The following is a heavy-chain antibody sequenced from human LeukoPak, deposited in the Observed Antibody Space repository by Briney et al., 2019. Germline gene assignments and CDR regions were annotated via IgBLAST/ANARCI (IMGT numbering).Heavy chain of an antibody. CDR2: IDPSDSET. V-gene: IGHV5-51*01. CDR3: ARQTAMGRSGDY. D-gene: IGHD5-18*01. CDR1: GYSFTSYW. Sequence: AGESLKISCKASGYSFTSYWIGWVRQMPGKDLEWMGIIDPSDSETRYTPSFQGQVTISADKSLSTAYLQWNSLKASDTAMYFCARQTAMGRSGDYWGQGTLVTVSS. J-gene: IGHJ4*02.